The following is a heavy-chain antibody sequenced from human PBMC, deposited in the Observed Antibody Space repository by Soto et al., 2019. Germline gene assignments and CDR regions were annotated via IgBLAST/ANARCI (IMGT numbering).Heavy chain of an antibody. V-gene: IGHV1-69*05. D-gene: IGHD5-12*01. J-gene: IGHJ4*02. Sequence: QVQLVQSGAEVKKPGSSVKVSCKTSGDIFSGXSIXXXRXXPGQXLEWMGGIIPIFGTTNYAQRFHGRVXXXXXXXXXXXXXXXXXXXXXXXXXXXCXXXXXXXYDPGDYWGQGTLVTVSS. CDR3: XXXXXXXYDPGDY. CDR1: GDIFSGXS. CDR2: IIPIFGTT.